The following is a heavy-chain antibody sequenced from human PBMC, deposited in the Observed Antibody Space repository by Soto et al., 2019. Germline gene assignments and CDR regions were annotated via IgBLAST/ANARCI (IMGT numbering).Heavy chain of an antibody. CDR3: ARDFEY. CDR2: INSDGSST. CDR1: GFTFSTFW. Sequence: EVQLVESGGGLGQPGGSLRLSCEASGFTFSTFWMHWVRQAPGKGLVWVSRINSDGSSTNYADSVKGRVTISRDNAKNSPYLQLNSLRPEDTAVYYCARDFEYWGKGNLITVSS. V-gene: IGHV3-74*01. J-gene: IGHJ4*02.